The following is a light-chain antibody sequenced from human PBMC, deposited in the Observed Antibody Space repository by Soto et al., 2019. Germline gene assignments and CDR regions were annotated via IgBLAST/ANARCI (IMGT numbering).Light chain of an antibody. CDR1: QDISNY. J-gene: IGKJ5*01. V-gene: IGKV1-33*01. CDR2: DAS. Sequence: DIQMTQSPSSLSASVGDRVTITFQASQDISNYLNWYQQKPGKAPKLLIYDASNLETGVPSRFSGSGSGTDFTLPISSLEPEDFAVYYCQQRSSWPPITFGQGTRLEIK. CDR3: QQRSSWPPIT.